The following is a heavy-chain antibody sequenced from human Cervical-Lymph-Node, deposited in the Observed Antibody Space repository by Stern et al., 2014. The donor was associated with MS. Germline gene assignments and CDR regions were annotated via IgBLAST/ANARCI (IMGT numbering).Heavy chain of an antibody. CDR2: VSGSGGLK. V-gene: IGHV3-21*01. CDR3: ARASRVTLVVLVADTFDI. D-gene: IGHD2-15*01. CDR1: GFTFSSHS. Sequence: EVQLVESGGGLVKPGGSLRLSCAASGFTFSSHSVNWVRQAPGKGLEWVSSVSGSGGLKYYADSVKGRFTISRDNAKNSLFLQMNSLRAEDTAVYYCARASRVTLVVLVADTFDIWGQGTMVTVSA. J-gene: IGHJ3*02.